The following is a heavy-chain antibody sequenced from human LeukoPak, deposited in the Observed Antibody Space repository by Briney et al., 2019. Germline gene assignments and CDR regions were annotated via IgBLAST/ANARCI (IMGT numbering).Heavy chain of an antibody. CDR2: ISTTGST. Sequence: SETLSLTCTVSGAAISDYFWSWIRQPAGKDLEWIGRISTTGSTYFNPSLQSRVRMSVDSSKTHFSLRLSSVTAADTAVYYCARGLRPNYDFWSGYYRCWFDPWGQGTLVTVSS. CDR3: ARGLRPNYDFWSGYYRCWFDP. J-gene: IGHJ5*02. D-gene: IGHD3-3*01. V-gene: IGHV4-4*07. CDR1: GAAISDYF.